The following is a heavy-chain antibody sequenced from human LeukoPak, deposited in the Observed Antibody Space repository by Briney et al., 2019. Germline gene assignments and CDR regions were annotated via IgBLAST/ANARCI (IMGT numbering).Heavy chain of an antibody. J-gene: IGHJ4*02. CDR2: ISYDGGNK. V-gene: IGHV3-30-3*01. Sequence: GRSLRLSCAASGFTFSSYAMHWVRQAPGKGLEWVAVISYDGGNKYYADSVKGRFTISRDNSKNTLYLQMNSLRAEDTAVYYCARDNCCYGLRYFDYWGQGTLVTVSS. D-gene: IGHD2-2*01. CDR1: GFTFSSYA. CDR3: ARDNCCYGLRYFDY.